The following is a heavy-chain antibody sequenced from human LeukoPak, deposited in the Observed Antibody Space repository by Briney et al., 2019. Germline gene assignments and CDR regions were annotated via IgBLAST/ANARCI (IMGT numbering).Heavy chain of an antibody. CDR2: INGSGGST. V-gene: IGHV3-23*01. CDR1: GFTFSSNA. CDR3: ARDPTTVVTRVGFVLNWFDP. D-gene: IGHD4-23*01. J-gene: IGHJ5*02. Sequence: PGGSLRLSCAASGFTFSSNAMSWVRQAPGKGLEWVSDINGSGGSTYYADSVKGRFTISRDNSKNTLYLQMNSLRAEDTAVYYCARDPTTVVTRVGFVLNWFDPWGQGTLVTVSS.